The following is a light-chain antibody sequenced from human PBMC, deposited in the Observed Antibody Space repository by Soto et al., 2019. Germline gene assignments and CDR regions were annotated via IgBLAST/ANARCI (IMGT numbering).Light chain of an antibody. CDR1: SSDVGGYNF. Sequence: QSVLTQPPSASGSPGQSVIISCTGTSSDVGGYNFVSWFQQHPGKAPKLMIYEVTKRPSGVPDRFSGSKSGNTASLTVSGLQAEDEADYYCISYAAGNNYVVFGGGTKVTVL. CDR2: EVT. J-gene: IGLJ2*01. CDR3: ISYAAGNNYVV. V-gene: IGLV2-8*01.